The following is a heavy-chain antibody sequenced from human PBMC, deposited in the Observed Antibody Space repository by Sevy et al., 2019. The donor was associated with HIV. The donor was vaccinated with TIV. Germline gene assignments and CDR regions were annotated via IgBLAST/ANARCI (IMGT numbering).Heavy chain of an antibody. J-gene: IGHJ3*02. V-gene: IGHV3-15*07. CDR3: TTQTNYDYVWGSYRSDAFDI. CDR2: IKSKTDGGTT. Sequence: GGSLRLSCAASGFTFSNAWMNWVRQAPGKGLEWVGRIKSKTDGGTTDYAAPVKGRFTISRDYAKNTLYLQMNSLKTEDTAVYNCTTQTNYDYVWGSYRSDAFDIWGQGTMVTVSS. D-gene: IGHD3-16*02. CDR1: GFTFSNAW.